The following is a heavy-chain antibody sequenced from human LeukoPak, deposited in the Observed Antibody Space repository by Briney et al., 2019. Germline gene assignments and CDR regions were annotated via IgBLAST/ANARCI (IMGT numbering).Heavy chain of an antibody. CDR2: IYYSGST. J-gene: IGHJ3*02. CDR1: GGSISSSSYY. Sequence: SETLSLTCTVSGGSISSSSYYWGWIRQPPGKGLEWIGGIYYSGSTYYNPSLKSRVTISVDTSKNQFSLKLSSVTAADTAVYYCASSFNYYDSSGYHYCAFDIWGQGTMVTVSS. V-gene: IGHV4-39*01. CDR3: ASSFNYYDSSGYHYCAFDI. D-gene: IGHD3-22*01.